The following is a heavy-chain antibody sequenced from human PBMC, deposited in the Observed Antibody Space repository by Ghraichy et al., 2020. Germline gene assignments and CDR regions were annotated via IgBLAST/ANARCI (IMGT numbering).Heavy chain of an antibody. CDR3: ARGGYVWGSYPNPIDY. CDR2: INHSGST. V-gene: IGHV4-34*01. CDR1: GGSFSGYY. J-gene: IGHJ4*02. D-gene: IGHD3-16*02. Sequence: SETLSLTCAVYGGSFSGYYWSWIRQPPGKGLEWIGEINHSGSTNYNPSLKSRVTISVDTSKNQFSLKLSSVTAADTAVYYCARGGYVWGSYPNPIDYWGQGTLVTVSS.